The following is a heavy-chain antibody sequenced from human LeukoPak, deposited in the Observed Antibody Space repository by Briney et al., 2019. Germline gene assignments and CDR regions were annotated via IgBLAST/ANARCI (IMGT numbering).Heavy chain of an antibody. Sequence: GRSLRLSCAASGFTFSSYAMHWVRQPPGKGLEWVAVISYDGSNKYYADSVKGRFTISRDNSKNTLYLQMNSLRAEDTAVYYCARVYGAGIVGATSLDYWGQGTLVTVSS. D-gene: IGHD1-26*01. CDR2: ISYDGSNK. CDR3: ARVYGAGIVGATSLDY. J-gene: IGHJ4*02. CDR1: GFTFSSYA. V-gene: IGHV3-30-3*01.